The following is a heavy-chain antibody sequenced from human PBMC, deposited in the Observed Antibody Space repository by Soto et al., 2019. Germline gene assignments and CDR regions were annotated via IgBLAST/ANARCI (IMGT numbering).Heavy chain of an antibody. Sequence: SETLSLTCNVSGDSMTSPPYYWGWIRQPPGKGLEWIGTVYYSGATYYNPSLRGRLTVPADTSKNYFSLRLTSVTAADTAVYYCARHDDWFDHWGQGILVTVSS. CDR3: ARHDDWFDH. J-gene: IGHJ5*02. CDR2: VYYSGAT. V-gene: IGHV4-39*01. CDR1: GDSMTSPPYY.